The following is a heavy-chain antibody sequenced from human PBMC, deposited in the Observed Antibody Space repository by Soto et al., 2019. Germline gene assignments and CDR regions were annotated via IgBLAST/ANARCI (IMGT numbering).Heavy chain of an antibody. CDR1: GGSISSYY. Sequence: SETLSLTCTVSGGSISSYYWTWIRQPPGKGLEWIGYMYYSGSTNYNPSLKSRVTISVDTSKNQFSLKLSSVTAADTAVYYCARARATIAAAAIFDCWGQGTLVTVSS. V-gene: IGHV4-59*12. J-gene: IGHJ4*02. D-gene: IGHD6-13*01. CDR3: ARARATIAAAAIFDC. CDR2: MYYSGST.